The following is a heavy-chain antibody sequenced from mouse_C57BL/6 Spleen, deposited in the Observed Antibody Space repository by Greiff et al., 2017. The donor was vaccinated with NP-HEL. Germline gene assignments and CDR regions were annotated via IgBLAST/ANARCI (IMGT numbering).Heavy chain of an antibody. J-gene: IGHJ3*01. CDR1: GYTFTSYW. D-gene: IGHD2-4*01. CDR2: IYPGSGST. Sequence: QVQLQQPGAELVKPGASVKMSCKASGYTFTSYWITWVKQRPGQGLEWIGDIYPGSGSTNYNEKFKSKATLTVDTSSSTAYMQLSSLTSEDSAVYYCARRGYDYEGRWFADWGQGTLVTVSA. V-gene: IGHV1-55*01. CDR3: ARRGYDYEGRWFAD.